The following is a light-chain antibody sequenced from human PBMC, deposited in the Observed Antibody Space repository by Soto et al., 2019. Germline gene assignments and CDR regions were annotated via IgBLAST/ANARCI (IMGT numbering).Light chain of an antibody. Sequence: PVLTQSHSASASLGASVKLTCTLSSGHSSYAIAWHQQQPEKGPRYLMKLNSDGSHSKGDGIPDRFSGSSSGAERYLTISSLQSEDEADYYCHTWGTGIQVFGGGTKLTVL. CDR3: HTWGTGIQV. CDR2: LNSDGSH. J-gene: IGLJ2*01. V-gene: IGLV4-69*01. CDR1: SGHSSYA.